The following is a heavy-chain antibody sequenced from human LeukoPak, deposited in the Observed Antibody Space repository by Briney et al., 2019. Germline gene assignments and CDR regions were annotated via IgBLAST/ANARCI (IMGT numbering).Heavy chain of an antibody. J-gene: IGHJ5*02. Sequence: KTGGSLRLSCAASGFTFSSYDMTWVRQAPGRGLEWVSSIRPSGDNTYYGDSVKGRFTISRDNSKNTVYLQMNNMRVDDTAVYYCARVAGWHWFNPWGQGTLVTVSS. V-gene: IGHV3-23*01. D-gene: IGHD6-19*01. CDR2: IRPSGDNT. CDR1: GFTFSSYD. CDR3: ARVAGWHWFNP.